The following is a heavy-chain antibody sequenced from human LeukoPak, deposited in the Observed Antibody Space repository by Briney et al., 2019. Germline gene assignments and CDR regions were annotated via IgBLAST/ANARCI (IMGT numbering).Heavy chain of an antibody. CDR2: ISSSSSTI. Sequence: GGSLRLSCAASGFTFSSYSMNWVRQAPGKGLEWVSYISSSSSTIYYADSVKGRFTISRDNAKNSLYLQMNSLRAEDTAVYYCASAGGACGSYYAFDIWGQGTMVTVSS. V-gene: IGHV3-48*01. CDR1: GFTFSSYS. CDR3: ASAGGACGSYYAFDI. J-gene: IGHJ3*02. D-gene: IGHD1-26*01.